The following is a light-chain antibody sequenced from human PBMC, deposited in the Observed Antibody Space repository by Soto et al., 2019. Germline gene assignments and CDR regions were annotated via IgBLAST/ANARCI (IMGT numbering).Light chain of an antibody. Sequence: DIQMTQSPSSLSASVGDRVTITCRASQDISNYLAWYQQKPGKVPNLLISAASTLQSGVPSRFSGSGSGTDFTLTISSLQSEDVATYYCQSYNSALQFTFGPGTEVDIK. J-gene: IGKJ3*01. V-gene: IGKV1-27*01. CDR3: QSYNSALQFT. CDR2: AAS. CDR1: QDISNY.